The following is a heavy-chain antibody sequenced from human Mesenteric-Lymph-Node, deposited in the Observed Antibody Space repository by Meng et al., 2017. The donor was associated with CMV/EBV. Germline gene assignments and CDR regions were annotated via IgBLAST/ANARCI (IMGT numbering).Heavy chain of an antibody. Sequence: QVRLLQVGRGLLKPSGTLAVTCAVYGGSFSGYYWNWIRQSPEKGLEWIGEINHSGSTTYNPSFTSRIIISVDTSTNQISLNMSSVTAADTAVYYCARGSSYDILTGYFDYWGQGALVTVSS. CDR2: INHSGST. D-gene: IGHD3-9*01. V-gene: IGHV4-34*01. CDR1: GGSFSGYY. J-gene: IGHJ4*02. CDR3: ARGSSYDILTGYFDY.